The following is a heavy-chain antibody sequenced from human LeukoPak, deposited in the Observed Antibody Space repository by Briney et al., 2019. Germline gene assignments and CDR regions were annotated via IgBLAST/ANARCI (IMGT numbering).Heavy chain of an antibody. Sequence: RASVKVSCEASGYTFTSYYMHWVRQAPGQGLEWMGIINPSGGSTSYAQKFQGRVTMTRDTSTSTVYMELSSLRSEDTAVYYCARESYDYVWGDQTYFDYWGQGTLVTVSS. V-gene: IGHV1-46*01. CDR1: GYTFTSYY. CDR3: ARESYDYVWGDQTYFDY. D-gene: IGHD3-16*01. J-gene: IGHJ4*02. CDR2: INPSGGST.